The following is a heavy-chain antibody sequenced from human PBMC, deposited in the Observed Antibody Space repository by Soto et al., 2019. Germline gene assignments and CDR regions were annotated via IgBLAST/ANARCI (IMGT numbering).Heavy chain of an antibody. V-gene: IGHV3-23*01. CDR2: ISGSGGST. J-gene: IGHJ4*02. CDR3: AKDHGHIVVDSGIRHDY. CDR1: GFTFSSYA. Sequence: GGSLRLSCAASGFTFSSYAMSWVRQAPGKGLEWVSAISGSGGSTYYADSVKGRFTISRDNSKNTLYLQMNSLRAEDTAVYYCAKDHGHIVVDSGIRHDYRGQRTLVTVSS. D-gene: IGHD2-21*01.